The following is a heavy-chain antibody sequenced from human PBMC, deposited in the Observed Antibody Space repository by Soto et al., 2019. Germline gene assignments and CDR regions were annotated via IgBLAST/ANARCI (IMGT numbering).Heavy chain of an antibody. D-gene: IGHD1-26*01. Sequence: SETLSLTCTVSGGSISSYYWSWIRQPPGKGLEWIGYIYYSGSTNYNPSLKSRVTISADTSKNQFSLKLRSVTAADAAVYYCARVTFAFPATTHYFNYGGRETRVTVSS. J-gene: IGHJ4*02. CDR2: IYYSGST. V-gene: IGHV4-59*01. CDR1: GGSISSYY. CDR3: ARVTFAFPATTHYFNY.